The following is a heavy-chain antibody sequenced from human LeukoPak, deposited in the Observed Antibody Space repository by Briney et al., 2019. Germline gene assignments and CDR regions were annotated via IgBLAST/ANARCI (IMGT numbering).Heavy chain of an antibody. CDR2: ISYDGSNK. J-gene: IGHJ2*01. D-gene: IGHD6-13*01. CDR1: GFTFSSYA. Sequence: QPGGSLRLSCAASGFTFSSYAMHWVRQAPGKGLEWVAVISYDGSNKYYADSVKGRFTISRDNSKNTLYLQMNSLRAEDTAVYYCARGSIAAAGWYFDLWGRGTLVTVSS. CDR3: ARGSIAAAGWYFDL. V-gene: IGHV3-30-3*01.